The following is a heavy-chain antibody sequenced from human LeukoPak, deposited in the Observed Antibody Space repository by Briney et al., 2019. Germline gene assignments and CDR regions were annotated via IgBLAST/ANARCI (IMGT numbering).Heavy chain of an antibody. CDR1: GGSFSGYY. V-gene: IGHV4-34*01. CDR2: INHSGST. J-gene: IGHJ4*02. CDR3: ARGYDFWSGYYLDY. Sequence: SETLSLTCAVYGGSFSGYYWSWIRQPPGKGLEWMGEINHSGSTNYNPSLTRRGTISVDTSKTQFSLKLSSVTAADTAVYYCARGYDFWSGYYLDYWGQGTLVTVSS. D-gene: IGHD3-3*01.